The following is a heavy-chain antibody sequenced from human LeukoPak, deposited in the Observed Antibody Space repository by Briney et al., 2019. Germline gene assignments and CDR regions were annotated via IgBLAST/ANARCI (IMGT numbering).Heavy chain of an antibody. CDR3: AREASITVTGIDLDYFDY. CDR1: GGSITNINYY. D-gene: IGHD6-19*01. V-gene: IGHV4-39*07. CDR2: IYSSGDI. Sequence: SETLSLTCTVSGGSITNINYYWGWIRQPPGKRLEWIGSIYSSGDIYHNPSLRSRITISVDTSKNQFSLKLSSVTAADTAVYYCAREASITVTGIDLDYFDYWGQGTLITVSA. J-gene: IGHJ4*02.